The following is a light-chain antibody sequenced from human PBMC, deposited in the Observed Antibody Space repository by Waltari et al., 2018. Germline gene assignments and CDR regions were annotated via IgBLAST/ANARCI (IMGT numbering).Light chain of an antibody. CDR1: VLSKKY. J-gene: IGLJ3*02. CDR3: ESAADINWV. V-gene: IGLV3-27*01. Sequence: SSELRQPSSVSVSPGQTARITCSGDVLSKKYGRWLQHKPGQAPVLVIYKDTERPSVIPGRFSGSNSGTTVTLTIRVVLPEDEADYYGESAADINWVFGGGTTLTVL. CDR2: KDT.